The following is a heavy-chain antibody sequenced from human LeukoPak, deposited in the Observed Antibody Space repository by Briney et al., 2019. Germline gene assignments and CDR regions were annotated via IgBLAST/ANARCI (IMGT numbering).Heavy chain of an antibody. CDR2: IYYSGST. D-gene: IGHD5-18*01. CDR3: ARDTAMATSWFDP. J-gene: IGHJ5*02. Sequence: SETLSLTCAVSGGSISSYYWSWIRQPPGKGLEWIGYIYYSGSTNYNPSLKSRVTISVDTSKNQFSLKLSSVTAADTAVYYCARDTAMATSWFDPWGQGTLVTVSS. CDR1: GGSISSYY. V-gene: IGHV4-59*01.